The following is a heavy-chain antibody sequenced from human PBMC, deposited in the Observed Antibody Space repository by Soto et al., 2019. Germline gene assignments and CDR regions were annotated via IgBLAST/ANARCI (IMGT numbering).Heavy chain of an antibody. Sequence: PGGSLRLSCAASRFTFSSYAMSWVRQAPGKGLEWVSAISGSGGSTYYADSVKGRFTISRDNSKNTLYLQMNGLRAEDTAVYYCAKDGYIAERIPRLAYFDYWGQGTLVTVSS. CDR3: AKDGYIAERIPRLAYFDY. CDR1: RFTFSSYA. CDR2: ISGSGGST. V-gene: IGHV3-23*01. D-gene: IGHD3-22*01. J-gene: IGHJ4*02.